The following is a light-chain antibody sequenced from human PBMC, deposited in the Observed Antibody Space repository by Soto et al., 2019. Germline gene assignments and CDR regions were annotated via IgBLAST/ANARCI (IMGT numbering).Light chain of an antibody. Sequence: EIVITQSPATLSVSPGERATLSCRASQSVSSNLAWYQQKPGQAPRLLIYGASTRATGIPARFSGSGSGTEFTLTISSLQXEDFAVYYCQQYNNWPPRYTFGQGTKVDIK. J-gene: IGKJ2*01. CDR1: QSVSSN. V-gene: IGKV3-15*01. CDR3: QQYNNWPPRYT. CDR2: GAS.